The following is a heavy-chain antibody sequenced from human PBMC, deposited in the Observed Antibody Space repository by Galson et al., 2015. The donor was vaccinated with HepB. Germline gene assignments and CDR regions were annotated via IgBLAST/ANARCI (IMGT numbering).Heavy chain of an antibody. D-gene: IGHD6-13*01. CDR3: TRQRIAAAQGDYYYYMDV. Sequence: LRLSCAASGFTFSGSAMHWVRQASGKGLEWVGRIRSKANSYATAYAASVKGRFTISRDDSKNTAYLQMNSLKTEDTAVYYCTRQRIAAAQGDYYYYMDVWGKGTTVTVSS. CDR2: IRSKANSYAT. CDR1: GFTFSGSA. V-gene: IGHV3-73*01. J-gene: IGHJ6*03.